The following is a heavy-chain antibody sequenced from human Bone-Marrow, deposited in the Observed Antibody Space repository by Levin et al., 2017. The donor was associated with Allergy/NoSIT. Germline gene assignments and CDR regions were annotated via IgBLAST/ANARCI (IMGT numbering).Heavy chain of an antibody. D-gene: IGHD6-19*01. CDR2: IYSGGTT. J-gene: IGHJ3*02. CDR1: GFTVSDNY. V-gene: IGHV3-66*01. CDR3: ARGLTGIEEAGEDDAFDI. Sequence: PGGSLRLSCEASGFTVSDNYMSWVRQAPGKGLEWVSFIYSGGTTKYADSVKGRFTVSRDNSRNTVYLEMISLRAEDTAIYYCARGLTGIEEAGEDDAFDIWGQGTMVTVSS.